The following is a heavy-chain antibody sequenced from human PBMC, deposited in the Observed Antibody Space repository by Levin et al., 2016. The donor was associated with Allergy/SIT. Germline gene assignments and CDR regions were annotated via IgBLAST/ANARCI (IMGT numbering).Heavy chain of an antibody. V-gene: IGHV3-23*01. CDR2: ISGSSGST. J-gene: IGHJ4*02. CDR3: ARAPVRVNTPYDDYFFDL. CDR1: GFTFTDFA. Sequence: GGSLRLSCAASGFTFTDFALTWVRQAPGKGLEWVSSISGSSGSTFYADSVKGRFTVSRDTSRNTVFLQMNSLRAEDTALYYCARAPVRVNTPYDDYFFDLWGQGTLVTVSS. D-gene: IGHD3-16*01.